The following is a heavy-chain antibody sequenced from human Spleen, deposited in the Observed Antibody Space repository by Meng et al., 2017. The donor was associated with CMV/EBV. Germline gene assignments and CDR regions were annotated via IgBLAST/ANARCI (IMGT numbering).Heavy chain of an antibody. CDR1: GDSFSSNSAA. CDR3: ARGRVYQLQWFGDWFDP. Sequence: VQLQQSGPGLVKPSQTLSLTCAISGDSFSSNSAAWNWIRQSPSRGLEWLGRTYYRSKWYNDYAVSVKSRITINPDTSKNQFSLQLNSVTPEDTAVYYCARGRVYQLQWFGDWFDPWGQGTLVTVSS. CDR2: TYYRSKWYN. J-gene: IGHJ5*02. D-gene: IGHD3-16*01. V-gene: IGHV6-1*01.